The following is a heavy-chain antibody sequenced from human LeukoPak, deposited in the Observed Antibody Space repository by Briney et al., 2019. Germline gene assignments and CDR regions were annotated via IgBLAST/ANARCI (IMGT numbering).Heavy chain of an antibody. J-gene: IGHJ4*02. Sequence: GGSLRLSCAASGFTLNSFAMNWVRQAPGKGLVWVSRINSDGSITTYADSVRGRFTISRDNAKSTLYLQMNSLRAEDTAVYYCASSTQISKYADYWGQGALVTVSS. V-gene: IGHV3-74*01. CDR3: ASSTQISKYADY. CDR2: INSDGSIT. D-gene: IGHD2-2*01. CDR1: GFTLNSFA.